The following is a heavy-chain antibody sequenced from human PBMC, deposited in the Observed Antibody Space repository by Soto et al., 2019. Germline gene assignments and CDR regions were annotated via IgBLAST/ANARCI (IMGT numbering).Heavy chain of an antibody. D-gene: IGHD6-13*01. V-gene: IGHV3-33*01. Sequence: PGGSLRLSCAASGFTFTSYAMHWVRQAPGKGLEWVAIIYYDGSNEYYADSVKGRFTISRDDSENTLYLQMNSLTAADTAVYYCASGAAAGTGKDFDYWGQGTLVTVSS. J-gene: IGHJ4*02. CDR2: IYYDGSNE. CDR3: ASGAAAGTGKDFDY. CDR1: GFTFTSYA.